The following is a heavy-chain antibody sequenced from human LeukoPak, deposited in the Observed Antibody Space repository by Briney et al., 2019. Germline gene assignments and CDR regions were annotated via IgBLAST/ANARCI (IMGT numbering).Heavy chain of an antibody. CDR2: IKQDGSEK. CDR3: VRALGSSSADY. Sequence: GGSLSLSSAASGFTFTNNWMSWVPQAPGQGLEWVANIKQDGSEKYYVDSVEGRFTISRDNAKNSLSLQMNRLIGEDTAVYYCVRALGSSSADYWGQGTPVTVSS. J-gene: IGHJ4*02. CDR1: GFTFTNNW. D-gene: IGHD6-6*01. V-gene: IGHV3-7*01.